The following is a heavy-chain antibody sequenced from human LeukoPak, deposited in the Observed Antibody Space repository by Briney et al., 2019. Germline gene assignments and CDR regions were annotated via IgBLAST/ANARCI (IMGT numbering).Heavy chain of an antibody. V-gene: IGHV3-30*02. J-gene: IGHJ5*02. CDR3: ATMQWLEGVDWFDP. Sequence: GGSLRLSCAASEFIFSNYGMHWVRQAPGKGLEWVAFIRYDESNKFYADSVKGRFTISRDNSKNILFLQMNSLRAEDTAVYYCATMQWLEGVDWFDPWGQGTLVTVSS. CDR1: EFIFSNYG. D-gene: IGHD6-19*01. CDR2: IRYDESNK.